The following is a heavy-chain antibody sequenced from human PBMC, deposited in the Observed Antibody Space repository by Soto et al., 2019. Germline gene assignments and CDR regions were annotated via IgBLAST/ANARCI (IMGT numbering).Heavy chain of an antibody. CDR1: GFTFSDYT. D-gene: IGHD6-19*01. V-gene: IGHV3-23*03. Sequence: EVQLLESGGGLVQPGGSLTLSCAASGFTFSDYTMSWVRQAPGKVLECVSVILSDHNTYYADSVRGRFTISRDNSKNTLNLEMNSLRAGDTAVYYCARRTSGYFGYWGQGTLVTVSS. J-gene: IGHJ4*02. CDR2: ILSDHNT. CDR3: ARRTSGYFGY.